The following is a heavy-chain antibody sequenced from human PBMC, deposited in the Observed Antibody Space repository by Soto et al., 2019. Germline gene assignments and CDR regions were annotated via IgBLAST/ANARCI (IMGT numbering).Heavy chain of an antibody. CDR2: LNPNTGNI. CDR1: GYTFVDYA. D-gene: IGHD5-12*01. CDR3: SRAAIVAENWFDP. Sequence: QVQLVQSGAEVKRPGASVKVSCRASGYTFVDYALHWVRQAPGQGLEWVGWLNPNTGNIKYSHKFEDRVSITRDTATSTAYMELRGLRSEDTAVYFCSRAAIVAENWFDPWGQGTLVTVSS. J-gene: IGHJ5*02. V-gene: IGHV1-3*01.